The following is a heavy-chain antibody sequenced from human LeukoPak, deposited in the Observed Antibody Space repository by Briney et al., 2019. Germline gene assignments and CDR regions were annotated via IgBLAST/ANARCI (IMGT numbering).Heavy chain of an antibody. D-gene: IGHD6-19*01. Sequence: SVKVSCTASGGTFSSYAINWVRQGPGQGLEWMGGIIPIFGTANYAQKFQGRVTITAAESTSTAYMELSSLRSEDTAMYYCARDLGRSSGWFVGVFMDVWGQGTTVTVSS. CDR2: IIPIFGTA. CDR3: ARDLGRSSGWFVGVFMDV. J-gene: IGHJ6*02. V-gene: IGHV1-69*13. CDR1: GGTFSSYA.